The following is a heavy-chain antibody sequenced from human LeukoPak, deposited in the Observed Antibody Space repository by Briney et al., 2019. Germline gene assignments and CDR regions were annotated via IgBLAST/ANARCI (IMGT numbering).Heavy chain of an antibody. D-gene: IGHD2-21*01. V-gene: IGHV1-2*02. Sequence: GASVKVSCKASGYTFTDFYMHLLRQAPGQGLEWMGWISPKSGGTRYAQRFQGRVTMTRDTSISTSYMEVSRLIYDDTAVYYCAREAGDNAYDVWGQGTMVTVSS. J-gene: IGHJ3*01. CDR3: AREAGDNAYDV. CDR2: ISPKSGGT. CDR1: GYTFTDFY.